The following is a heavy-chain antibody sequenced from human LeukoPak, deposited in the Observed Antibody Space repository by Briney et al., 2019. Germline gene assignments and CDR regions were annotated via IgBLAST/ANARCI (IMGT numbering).Heavy chain of an antibody. CDR2: IYYSGST. CDR1: GGSISSGDYY. CDR3: ARFEAYCGGDCYSYWFDP. J-gene: IGHJ5*02. V-gene: IGHV4-30-4*01. D-gene: IGHD2-21*02. Sequence: SETLSLTCTVSGGSISSGDYYWSWIRQPPGKGREWIGYIYYSGSTYYNPSLKSRVTISVDTSKNQFSLKLSSVTAADTAVYYCARFEAYCGGDCYSYWFDPWGQGTLVTVSS.